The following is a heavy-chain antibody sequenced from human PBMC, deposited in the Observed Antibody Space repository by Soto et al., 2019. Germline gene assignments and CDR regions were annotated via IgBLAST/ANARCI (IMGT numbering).Heavy chain of an antibody. Sequence: GGSLRLSCAASGFTFSSYGMHWVRQAPGKGLEWVAVIWYDGSNKYYADSVKGRFTISRDNSKNTLYLQMNSLRAEDTAVYYCARDSSAYYYDSSGYSLFDYWGQGTLVTVSS. CDR3: ARDSSAYYYDSSGYSLFDY. V-gene: IGHV3-33*01. J-gene: IGHJ4*02. D-gene: IGHD3-22*01. CDR1: GFTFSSYG. CDR2: IWYDGSNK.